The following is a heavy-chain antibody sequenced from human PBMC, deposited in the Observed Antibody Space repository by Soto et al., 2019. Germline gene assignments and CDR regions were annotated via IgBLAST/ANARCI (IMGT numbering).Heavy chain of an antibody. D-gene: IGHD2-21*02. CDR1: GFAFNVYA. J-gene: IGHJ5*02. V-gene: IGHV3-30*04. CDR3: ARDPRCSGDCRQAGGFDP. Sequence: QLVESGGGVVQPGRSLRLSCAASGFAFNVYAIHWVRQAPGKGLEWVAGISYTGSNKYYADSVKGRFTISRDNSKNMLYLQMNSLRAEDAAVYFCARDPRCSGDCRQAGGFDPWGQGTLVTVSS. CDR2: ISYTGSNK.